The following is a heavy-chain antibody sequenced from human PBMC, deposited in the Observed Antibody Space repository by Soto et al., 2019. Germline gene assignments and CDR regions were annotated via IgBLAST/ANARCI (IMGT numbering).Heavy chain of an antibody. CDR2: LSPTTGGT. J-gene: IGHJ4*02. D-gene: IGHD3-9*01. CDR1: GNTLTSFY. CDR3: ARPPGYVTDWYYFDT. V-gene: IGHV1-2*02. Sequence: GASVKVSCKTSGNTLTSFYIHWVRQAPGQGLEWVGRLSPTTGGTNYAQHFQGRVTVTWDMSTFTAYMELSSLIYEDTAVCYCARPPGYVTDWYYFDTWGQGTQVTVSS.